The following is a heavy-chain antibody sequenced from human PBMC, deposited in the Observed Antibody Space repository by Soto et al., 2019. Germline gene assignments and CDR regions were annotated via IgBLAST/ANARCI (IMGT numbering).Heavy chain of an antibody. Sequence: EVQLVESGGGLAQPGRSLRLSCAASGFTFGDYAMHWVRQVPGKGLEWVSGITWNSGVTAYADSVKGRFTISRDNAKNTLYLQMNSPRREDTGFYHCAKDTCWNLSNGIDPWGQGTLVTVSS. J-gene: IGHJ5*02. CDR2: ITWNSGVT. D-gene: IGHD1-7*01. CDR3: AKDTCWNLSNGIDP. CDR1: GFTFGDYA. V-gene: IGHV3-9*01.